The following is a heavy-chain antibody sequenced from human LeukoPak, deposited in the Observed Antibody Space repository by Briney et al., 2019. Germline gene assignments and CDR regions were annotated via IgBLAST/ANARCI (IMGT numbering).Heavy chain of an antibody. CDR1: GYTFTDYY. J-gene: IGHJ4*02. Sequence: ASVKVSCKASGYTFTDYYMHWVRQAPGQGLEWMGWINPCSGGTNYAQTFQGRVTMTRDTSTSTAYMELRSLRSDDTAVYYCARAGISIGSLFYWGQGTLVTVSS. CDR2: INPCSGGT. D-gene: IGHD6-19*01. CDR3: ARAGISIGSLFY. V-gene: IGHV1-2*02.